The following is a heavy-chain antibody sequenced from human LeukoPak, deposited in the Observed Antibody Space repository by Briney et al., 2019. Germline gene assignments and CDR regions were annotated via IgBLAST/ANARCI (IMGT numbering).Heavy chain of an antibody. CDR3: ARAPYSSSWYLYYYYGMDV. J-gene: IGHJ6*02. D-gene: IGHD6-13*01. CDR2: INHSGST. CDR1: GGSFSGYY. Sequence: SETLSLTCAVYGGSFSGYYWSWIRQPPGKGLEWIGKINHSGSTNYNPSLKSRVTISVDTSKNQFSLKLSSVTAADTAVYYCARAPYSSSWYLYYYYGMDVWGQGTTVTVSS. V-gene: IGHV4-34*01.